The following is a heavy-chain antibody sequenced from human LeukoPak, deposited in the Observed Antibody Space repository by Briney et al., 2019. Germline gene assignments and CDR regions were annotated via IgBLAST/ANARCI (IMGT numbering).Heavy chain of an antibody. CDR2: INPNSGGT. D-gene: IGHD3-22*01. J-gene: IGHJ4*02. V-gene: IGHV1-2*02. Sequence: GASVKVSCKTSGYTFTGYYIYWVRQAPGQGLEWMGWINPNSGGTNYPQKFQGRVTMTRDTSISTAYMDLTRLRSDDTAVYYCSRVDSTGYYRGRGPIDYWGQGTLVTVSS. CDR3: SRVDSTGYYRGRGPIDY. CDR1: GYTFTGYY.